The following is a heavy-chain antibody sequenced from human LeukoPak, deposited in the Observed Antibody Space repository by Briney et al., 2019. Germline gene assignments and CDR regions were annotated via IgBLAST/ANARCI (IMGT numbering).Heavy chain of an antibody. CDR2: IGTAGDT. V-gene: IGHV3-13*01. Sequence: GGSLRLSCAASGFTFNSYDMHWVRQATGKGLEWVSAIGTAGDTYYPGSVKGRFTISRENAKNSLYLQMNSLRAGDTAVYYCARDASGGLLDYWGQGPLVTASS. J-gene: IGHJ4*02. D-gene: IGHD5-12*01. CDR1: GFTFNSYD. CDR3: ARDASGGLLDY.